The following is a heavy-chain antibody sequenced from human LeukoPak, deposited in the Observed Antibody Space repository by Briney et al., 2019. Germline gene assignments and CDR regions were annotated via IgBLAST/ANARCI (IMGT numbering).Heavy chain of an antibody. CDR1: GFTFSNYW. CDR2: MMQHGRKK. V-gene: IGHV3-7*02. D-gene: IGHD2-21*02. CDR3: ARGSGYCGGDCYPASPYYYGMDV. J-gene: IGHJ6*02. Sequence: PGVSLRLSCAASGFTFSNYWMIWVRQAPGKGLEWVGNMMQHGRKKRYADSVRGRFTISRDNSKNTLYLQMNSLRAENTAVYYCARGSGYCGGDCYPASPYYYGMDVWGQGTTVTVSS.